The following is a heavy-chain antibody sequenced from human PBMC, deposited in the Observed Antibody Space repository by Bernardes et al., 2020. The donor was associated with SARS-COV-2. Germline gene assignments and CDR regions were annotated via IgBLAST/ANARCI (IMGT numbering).Heavy chain of an antibody. CDR1: GYTLTALS. D-gene: IGHD6-19*01. CDR2: FDPEDGET. J-gene: IGHJ6*02. V-gene: IGHV1-24*01. CDR3: ATGVAVAGRPYNYYYYYGMDV. Sequence: ASVKVSCMVSGYTLTALSMHWVRQAPGKGLEWMGGFDPEDGETIYAQKFQGRVTMTEDTSTDTAYMELSSLRSEDTAVYYCATGVAVAGRPYNYYYYYGMDVWGQGTTVTVSS.